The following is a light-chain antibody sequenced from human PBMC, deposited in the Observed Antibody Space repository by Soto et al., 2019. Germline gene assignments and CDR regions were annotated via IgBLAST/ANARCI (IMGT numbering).Light chain of an antibody. V-gene: IGLV2-14*01. Sequence: QSVLTQPASVSGSRGQSITISCVGRNTDVGQDKSVSWYQQGPGKAPKLLIFEVTNRPSGVSSRFSGSKSGNTASLTISGLQAEDEADYYCCSYAGAYTYVFGTGTKLTVL. J-gene: IGLJ1*01. CDR1: NTDVGQDKS. CDR3: CSYAGAYTYV. CDR2: EVT.